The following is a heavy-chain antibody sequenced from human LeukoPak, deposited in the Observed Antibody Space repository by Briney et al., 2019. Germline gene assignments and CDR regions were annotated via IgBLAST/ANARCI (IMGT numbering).Heavy chain of an antibody. Sequence: ASVKVSCKASGYSVTDYYIHWVRQAPGQGLEGMGRINPKSGGATYAQMIRGRVSMTTDTFISTAYMELNRLSSDDTAVYFCARSTSTYYYFDYWGHGSLVAVSS. V-gene: IGHV1-2*06. CDR1: GYSVTDYY. CDR2: INPKSGGA. CDR3: ARSTSTYYYFDY. J-gene: IGHJ4*01. D-gene: IGHD2-2*01.